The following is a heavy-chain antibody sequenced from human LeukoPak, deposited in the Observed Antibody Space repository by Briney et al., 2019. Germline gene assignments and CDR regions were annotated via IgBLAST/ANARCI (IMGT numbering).Heavy chain of an antibody. J-gene: IGHJ4*02. V-gene: IGHV3-33*01. CDR2: IWYDGSNK. CDR1: RFTFSSYG. Sequence: GGSLRLSCAASRFTFSSYGMHWVRQAPGKGLEWVAVIWYDGSNKYYADSVKGRFTISRDNSKNTLYLQMNSLRAEDTAVYYCAREDGSSSRTYFDYWGQGTLVTVSS. D-gene: IGHD6-13*01. CDR3: AREDGSSSRTYFDY.